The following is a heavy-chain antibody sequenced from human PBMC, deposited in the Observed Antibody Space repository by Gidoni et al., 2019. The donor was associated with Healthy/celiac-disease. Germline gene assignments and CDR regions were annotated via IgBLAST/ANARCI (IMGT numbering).Heavy chain of an antibody. D-gene: IGHD1-26*01. J-gene: IGHJ4*02. CDR2: IIGSGGST. CDR1: GFTFGSYA. V-gene: IGHV3-23*04. CDR3: AKDMSGSYFSPHGFFDY. Sequence: EVQLVRSGGGWVQPGGSLGLSCAASGFTFGSYAMSWVRQAPGKGLEWVSAIIGSGGSTYYADSVKGRFTISRDNSKNTLYLQMNSLRAEDTAVYYCAKDMSGSYFSPHGFFDYWGQGTLVTVSS.